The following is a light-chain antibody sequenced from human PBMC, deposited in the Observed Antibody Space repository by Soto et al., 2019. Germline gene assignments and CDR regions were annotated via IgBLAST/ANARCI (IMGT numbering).Light chain of an antibody. CDR3: QYYDSLRT. CDR2: GAS. V-gene: IGKV3-15*01. CDR1: QSVSSN. Sequence: IVLTQSPSTLSVSPGERATLSCRANQSVSSNLAWYQQKPGPAPSLLISGASTRATGIPDRLSGSGSGTEFTPTISRMDPEYFAVYFCQYYDSLRTFGQGTKVDNK. J-gene: IGKJ1*01.